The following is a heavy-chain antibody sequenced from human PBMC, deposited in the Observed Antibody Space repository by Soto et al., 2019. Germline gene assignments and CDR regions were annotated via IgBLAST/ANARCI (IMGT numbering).Heavy chain of an antibody. CDR2: INPNSGGT. CDR1: GYTFTGYY. J-gene: IGHJ4*02. CDR3: ARDLVYSSSSQYFDY. D-gene: IGHD6-6*01. V-gene: IGHV1-2*02. Sequence: QVQLVQSGAEVKKPGASVKVSCKASGYTFTGYYMHWVRQAPGQGLEWMGWINPNSGGTNYAQKFQGRVTMIRDTSISTAYMELSRLRSDDTAVYYCARDLVYSSSSQYFDYWGQGTLVTVSS.